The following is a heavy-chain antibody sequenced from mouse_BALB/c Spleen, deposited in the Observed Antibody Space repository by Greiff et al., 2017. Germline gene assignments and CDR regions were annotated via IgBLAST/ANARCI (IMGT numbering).Heavy chain of an antibody. CDR1: GFTFSNYW. V-gene: IGHV6-6*02. J-gene: IGHJ4*01. CDR3: TRGGGNYYYYAMDY. D-gene: IGHD2-1*01. CDR2: IRLKSNNYST. Sequence: DVMLVESGGGLVQPGGSMKLSCVASGFTFSNYWMNWVRQSPEKGLEWVAEIRLKSNNYSTHYAESVKGRFTISRDDSKSSVYLQMNNLRAEDTGIYYCTRGGGNYYYYAMDYWGQGTSVTVSS.